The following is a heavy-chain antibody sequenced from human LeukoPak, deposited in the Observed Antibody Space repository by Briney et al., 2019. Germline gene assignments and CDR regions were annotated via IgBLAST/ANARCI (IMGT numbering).Heavy chain of an antibody. D-gene: IGHD4-11*01. J-gene: IGHJ4*02. CDR1: GFTFSSYA. V-gene: IGHV3-9*01. CDR2: ISWNSGSI. Sequence: GGSLRLSCAASGFTFSSYAMSWVRQAPGKGLEWVSGISWNSGSIGYADSVKGRFTISRDNAKNSLYLQMNSLRAEDTALYYCAKEGINSSLPDYWGQGTLVTVSS. CDR3: AKEGINSSLPDY.